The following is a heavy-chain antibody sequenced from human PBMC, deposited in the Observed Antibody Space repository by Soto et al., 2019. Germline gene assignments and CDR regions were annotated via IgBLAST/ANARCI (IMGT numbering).Heavy chain of an antibody. D-gene: IGHD6-19*01. CDR2: MNPNSGNT. CDR3: ARDYSSGYGMDV. J-gene: IGHJ6*02. Sequence: ASVKVSCKASGYTFTSYDINWVRQATGQGLEWMGWMNPNSGNTDYAQKFQGRVTMTRNNSISTAYMELSSLRSEDTAVYYCARDYSSGYGMDVWGQGNTVTVSS. V-gene: IGHV1-8*01. CDR1: GYTFTSYD.